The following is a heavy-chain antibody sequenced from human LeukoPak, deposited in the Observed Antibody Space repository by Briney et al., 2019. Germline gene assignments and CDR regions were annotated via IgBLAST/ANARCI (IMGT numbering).Heavy chain of an antibody. V-gene: IGHV3-30*04. CDR2: ISYDGSNK. D-gene: IGHD2-8*01. CDR1: GFTFSSYA. J-gene: IGHJ6*02. CDR3: ARGCTPAYYYYYGMDV. Sequence: PGGSLRLSCAASGFTFSSYAMHWVRQAPGKGLEWVAVISYDGSNKYYADYVKGRFTISRDNSKNTLSLQMNSLRAEDTAVYYCARGCTPAYYYYYGMDVWGQGTTVTVSS.